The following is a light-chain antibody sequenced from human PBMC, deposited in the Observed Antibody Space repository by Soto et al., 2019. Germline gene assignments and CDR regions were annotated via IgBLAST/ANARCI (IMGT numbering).Light chain of an antibody. V-gene: IGKV1-39*01. J-gene: IGKJ3*01. Sequence: DIQMTQNPSSLSASVGDRVTITCRASQSISSYLNWYQQKPGKAPKLLIYAASSLQSGVPSRFSGSGSGTDFTLTISSLQPEDFATYYCQQSYSTPFTFGPGTKVDIK. CDR2: AAS. CDR1: QSISSY. CDR3: QQSYSTPFT.